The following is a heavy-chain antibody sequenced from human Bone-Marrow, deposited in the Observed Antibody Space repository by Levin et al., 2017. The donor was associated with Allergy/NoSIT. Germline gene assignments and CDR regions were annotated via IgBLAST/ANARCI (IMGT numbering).Heavy chain of an antibody. V-gene: IGHV4-30-4*01. CDR2: IYHSGNT. Sequence: SETLSLTCTVSGDSISSGDFYWGWIRQPPGKGLEWIGYIYHSGNTYYNPSLTRRATISVDTSKNQFSLKLDSVTPADTAVYYCARDQGPGYGVYGGFGLWGQGALVTVSS. CDR3: ARDQGPGYGVYGGFGL. D-gene: IGHD4-17*01. J-gene: IGHJ4*02. CDR1: GDSISSGDFY.